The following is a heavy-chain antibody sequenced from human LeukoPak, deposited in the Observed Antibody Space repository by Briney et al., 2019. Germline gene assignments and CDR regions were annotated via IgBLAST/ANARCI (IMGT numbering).Heavy chain of an antibody. D-gene: IGHD3/OR15-3a*01. Sequence: GGSLRLSCAAYGFTFSSYGMHWVRQAPGKGLEWVAFIRYDGSNKYYADSVKGRFTISRDNSKNTLYLQMNSLRAEDTAVYYCAKDVSIFGPYWYFDLWGRGTLVTVSS. J-gene: IGHJ2*01. CDR2: IRYDGSNK. CDR1: GFTFSSYG. CDR3: AKDVSIFGPYWYFDL. V-gene: IGHV3-30*02.